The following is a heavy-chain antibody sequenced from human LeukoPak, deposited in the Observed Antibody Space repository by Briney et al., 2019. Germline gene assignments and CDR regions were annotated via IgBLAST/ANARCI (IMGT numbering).Heavy chain of an antibody. CDR2: IYYRGST. D-gene: IGHD1-14*01. Sequence: SETLSLTCTVSGGSISSYYWSWIRQPPGKGLEWIGYIYYRGSTSYNPSLKSRVTISEDTSKNQFSLKLSSVTAADTAVYYCARNTGYDAFDIWGQGTMVTVSS. CDR1: GGSISSYY. J-gene: IGHJ3*02. CDR3: ARNTGYDAFDI. V-gene: IGHV4-59*01.